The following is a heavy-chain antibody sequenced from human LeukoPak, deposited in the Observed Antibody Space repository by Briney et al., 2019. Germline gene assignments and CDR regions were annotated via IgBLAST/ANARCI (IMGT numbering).Heavy chain of an antibody. V-gene: IGHV3-23*01. CDR3: ARRLSLRFDAFAI. J-gene: IGHJ3*02. Sequence: PGGSLRLSCAASGFTFSSYAMSWVRQAPGKGLEWVSAISGSGGSTYYADSVKGRFTISRDNSKNTVFLQMNSLRAEDTALYYCARRLSLRFDAFAIWGPGTMVTVSS. CDR1: GFTFSSYA. D-gene: IGHD3-3*01. CDR2: ISGSGGST.